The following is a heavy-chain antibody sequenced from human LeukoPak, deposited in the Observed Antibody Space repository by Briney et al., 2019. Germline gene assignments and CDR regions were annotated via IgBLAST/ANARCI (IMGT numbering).Heavy chain of an antibody. V-gene: IGHV1-69*05. CDR2: IIPIFGTA. CDR3: AREYGEGYYYYYMDV. CDR1: GGTFSSYA. J-gene: IGHJ6*03. D-gene: IGHD4-17*01. Sequence: SVKVSCKASGGTFSSYAISRVRQAPGQGLEWMGGIIPIFGTANYAQKFQGRVTITTDESTSTAYMELSSLRSEDTAVYYCAREYGEGYYYYYMDVWGKGTTVTVSS.